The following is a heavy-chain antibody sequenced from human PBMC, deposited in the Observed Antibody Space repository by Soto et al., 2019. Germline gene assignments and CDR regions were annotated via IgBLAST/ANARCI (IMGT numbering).Heavy chain of an antibody. V-gene: IGHV3-7*01. CDR2: IKKDGSEK. D-gene: IGHD6-25*01. CDR1: GFTFSTHW. J-gene: IGHJ4*02. Sequence: PGGSLRLSCVASGFTFSTHWMSWVRQAPGRGLEWVANIKKDGSEKFYVDSVRGRFTVSRDNAKKSLFLQMNSLRVEDTAVYYCVTFSKQPLIAADLDSWGPGTLVTVSS. CDR3: VTFSKQPLIAADLDS.